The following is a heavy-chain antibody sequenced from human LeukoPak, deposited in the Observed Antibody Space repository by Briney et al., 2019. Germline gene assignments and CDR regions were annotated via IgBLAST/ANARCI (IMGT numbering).Heavy chain of an antibody. J-gene: IGHJ4*02. CDR3: ARGVPNGDIREDYFDY. Sequence: ASVKVSCKASGGTFSSYAISWARQAPGQGLEWMGGIIPIFGTANYEQKFQGRVTITADESTSTAYMELSSLRSEDTAVYYCARGVPNGDIREDYFDYWGQGTLVTVSS. D-gene: IGHD3-9*01. CDR2: IIPIFGTA. CDR1: GGTFSSYA. V-gene: IGHV1-69*13.